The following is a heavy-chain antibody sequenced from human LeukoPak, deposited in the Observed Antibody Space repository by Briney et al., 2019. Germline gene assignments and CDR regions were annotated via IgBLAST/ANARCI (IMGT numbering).Heavy chain of an antibody. J-gene: IGHJ6*03. D-gene: IGHD3-10*01. Sequence: SETLSLTCTVSGYSISSGYYWGWIRQPPGKGLEWIGSIYHSGSTYYNPSLKSRVAISVDTSKNQFSLKLSSVTAADTAVYYCARVDYYGSGSFKSYYYYYMDVWGKGTTVTVSS. V-gene: IGHV4-38-2*02. CDR2: IYHSGST. CDR3: ARVDYYGSGSFKSYYYYYMDV. CDR1: GYSISSGYY.